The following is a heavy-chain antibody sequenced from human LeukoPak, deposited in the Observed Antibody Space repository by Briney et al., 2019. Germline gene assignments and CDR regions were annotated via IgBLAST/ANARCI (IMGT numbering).Heavy chain of an antibody. V-gene: IGHV1-24*01. D-gene: IGHD1/OR15-1a*01. CDR2: FDPEDGQT. J-gene: IGHJ4*02. CDR1: GYSLTELS. CDR3: STEGKGTADEGFGY. Sequence: GASAKVSCKLSGYSLTELSMHWVRQAPGKGLEWMGGFDPEDGQTIYAQKFQGRVTMTEDTTTDTAYMELSSLRSGDTAVYYCSTEGKGTADEGFGYWGQGTLVTVSS.